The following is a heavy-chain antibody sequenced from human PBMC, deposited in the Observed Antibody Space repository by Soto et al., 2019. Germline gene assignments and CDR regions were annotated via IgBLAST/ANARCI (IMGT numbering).Heavy chain of an antibody. CDR3: ARVARIVLVPAAKWWFDP. CDR1: GGTFSSYA. CDR2: IIPIFGTA. J-gene: IGHJ5*02. V-gene: IGHV1-69*13. D-gene: IGHD2-2*01. Sequence: GASVKVSCKASGGTFSSYAISWVRQAPGQGLEWMGGIIPIFGTANYAQKFQGRVTITADESTSTAYMELSSLRSEDTAVYYCARVARIVLVPAAKWWFDPWGQGTLVTVSS.